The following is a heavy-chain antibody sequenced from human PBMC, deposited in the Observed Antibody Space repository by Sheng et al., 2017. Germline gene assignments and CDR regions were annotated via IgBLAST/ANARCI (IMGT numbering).Heavy chain of an antibody. CDR2: INHSGST. D-gene: IGHD6-13*01. CDR3: ARVAGYSSSWYVFSHYYYGMDV. J-gene: IGHJ6*02. V-gene: IGHV4-34*01. CDR1: GGSFSGYY. Sequence: QVQLQQWGAGLLKPSETLSLTCAVYGGSFSGYYWSWIRQPPGKGLEWIGEINHSGSTNYNPSLKSRVTISVDTSKNQFSLKLSSVTAADTAVYYCARVAGYSSSWYVFSHYYYGMDVWGQGTTVTVSS.